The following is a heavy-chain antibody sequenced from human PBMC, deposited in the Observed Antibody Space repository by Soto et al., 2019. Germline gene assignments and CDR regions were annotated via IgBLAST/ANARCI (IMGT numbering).Heavy chain of an antibody. CDR2: ISHSGST. J-gene: IGHJ4*03. CDR1: CADINSGGFT. V-gene: IGHV4-31*03. D-gene: IGHD6-13*01. CDR3: ARSGYSSSDFDH. Sequence: SETLSLTCSVSCADINSGGFTWTWIRQHAGKGLEWLGYISHSGSTDYNPSLKSRLSISGDTSKNHFSLTLTSVTAADAAVYYCARSGYSSSDFDHWGQGTLVTVS.